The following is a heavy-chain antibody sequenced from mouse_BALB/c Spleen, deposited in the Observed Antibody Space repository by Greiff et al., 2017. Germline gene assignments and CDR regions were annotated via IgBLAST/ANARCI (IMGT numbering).Heavy chain of an antibody. D-gene: IGHD2-14*01. Sequence: EVMLVESGGGLVQPGGSRKLSCAASGFTFSSFGMHWVRQAPEKGLEWVAYISSGSSTIYYADTVKGRFTISRDNPKNTLFLQMTSLRSEDTAMDYCAREVWTGTRYAMDYWGQGTSVTVSS. J-gene: IGHJ4*01. CDR2: ISSGSSTI. CDR1: GFTFSSFG. V-gene: IGHV5-17*02. CDR3: AREVWTGTRYAMDY.